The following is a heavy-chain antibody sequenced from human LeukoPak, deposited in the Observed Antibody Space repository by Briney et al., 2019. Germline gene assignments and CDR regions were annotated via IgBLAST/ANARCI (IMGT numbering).Heavy chain of an antibody. Sequence: GGSLRLSCAASGFTFDDYAMHWVRQAPGKGLEWVSGISWNSGSIGYADSVKGRFTISRDNAKNSLYLQMNSLRAEDTALYYCAKAGWELSQYNWFDPWGQGTLVTVSS. V-gene: IGHV3-9*01. D-gene: IGHD1-26*01. CDR3: AKAGWELSQYNWFDP. CDR1: GFTFDDYA. J-gene: IGHJ5*02. CDR2: ISWNSGSI.